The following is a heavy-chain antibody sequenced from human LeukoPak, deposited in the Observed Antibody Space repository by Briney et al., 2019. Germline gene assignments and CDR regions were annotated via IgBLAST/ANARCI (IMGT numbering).Heavy chain of an antibody. CDR3: ARSSYYDFWSRGYYYYMDV. CDR2: IDYSGST. V-gene: IGHV4-59*01. D-gene: IGHD3-3*01. J-gene: IGHJ6*03. CDR1: GGSISSYY. Sequence: SETLSLTCTVSGGSISSYYWNWIRQPPGKGLEWIGYIDYSGSTNYNPSLKSRVTISVDTSKNQFSLKLSSVTAADTAVYYCARSSYYDFWSRGYYYYMDVWGKGTTVTVSS.